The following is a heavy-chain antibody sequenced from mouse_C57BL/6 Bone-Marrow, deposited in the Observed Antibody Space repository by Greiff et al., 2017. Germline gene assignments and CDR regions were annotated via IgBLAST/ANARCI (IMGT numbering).Heavy chain of an antibody. CDR2: IYPGSGST. CDR3: ARKDDDLDYAMDY. Sequence: QVQLKESGAELVKPGASVKMSCKASGYTFTSYWITWVKQRPGQGLEWIGDIYPGSGSTNYNEKFKSKATLTVDPSASTAYMKLSSLTSEDSAAYYCARKDDDLDYAMDYWGQGTSVTVSS. V-gene: IGHV1-55*01. J-gene: IGHJ4*01. D-gene: IGHD2-3*01. CDR1: GYTFTSYW.